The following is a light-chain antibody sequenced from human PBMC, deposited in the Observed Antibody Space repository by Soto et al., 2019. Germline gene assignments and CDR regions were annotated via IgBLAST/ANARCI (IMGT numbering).Light chain of an antibody. Sequence: LTQPASVSGSPGQSITISCTGTSSDIGRYNYVSWYQQYPGKAPKFMIYDVSNRPSGVSNRLSGSKSGNTASLTISGLQAEDEADYYCSSYISSSTYVFGTGTKVTVL. J-gene: IGLJ1*01. V-gene: IGLV2-14*01. CDR2: DVS. CDR3: SSYISSSTYV. CDR1: SSDIGRYNY.